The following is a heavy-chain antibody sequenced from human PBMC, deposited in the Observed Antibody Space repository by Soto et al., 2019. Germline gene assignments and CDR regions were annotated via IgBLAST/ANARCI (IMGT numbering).Heavy chain of an antibody. CDR1: GYAFTTYG. CDR2: ISAHNGNT. Sequence: QVHLVQSGAEVKKPGASVKVSCQGSGYAFTTYGITWVRQAPGQGLEWMGWISAHNGNTNYAQKLQGRVTVTRDTSTSTAYLELRSLRDDDTPVYYCARGRYCDYGGQGALFTVSS. CDR3: ARGRYCDY. J-gene: IGHJ4*02. V-gene: IGHV1-18*01.